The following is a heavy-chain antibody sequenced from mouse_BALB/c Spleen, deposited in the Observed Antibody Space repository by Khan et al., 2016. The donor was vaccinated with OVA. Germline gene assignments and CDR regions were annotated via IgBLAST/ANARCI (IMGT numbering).Heavy chain of an antibody. CDR2: LWGDGST. Sequence: QVQLTESGPGLVAPSQSLSITCTVSGFSLTSYGVNWVRQPPGKGLEWLGVLWGDGSTNYPSTLMSRLSISKDNSQSQVFLKLSSLQTDDTATYYCAKWGTANYYAMDYWGQGTSVTVSS. J-gene: IGHJ4*01. CDR1: GFSLTSYG. D-gene: IGHD1-2*01. V-gene: IGHV2-3*01. CDR3: AKWGTANYYAMDY.